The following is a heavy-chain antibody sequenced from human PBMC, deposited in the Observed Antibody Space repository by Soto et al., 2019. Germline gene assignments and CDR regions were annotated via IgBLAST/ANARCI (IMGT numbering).Heavy chain of an antibody. V-gene: IGHV1-46*01. CDR2: INPSGGST. Sequence: QVQLVQSGAEVKKPGASVKVSCKASGYTFTSYYMHWVRQAPGQGLEWMGIINPSGGSTSYAQKFQGRVTMTRDTSTSTVYMELSSRRSEDTAVYYCASSLQLAGLYYYYYGMDVWGQGTTVTVSS. J-gene: IGHJ6*02. CDR1: GYTFTSYY. D-gene: IGHD5-18*01. CDR3: ASSLQLAGLYYYYYGMDV.